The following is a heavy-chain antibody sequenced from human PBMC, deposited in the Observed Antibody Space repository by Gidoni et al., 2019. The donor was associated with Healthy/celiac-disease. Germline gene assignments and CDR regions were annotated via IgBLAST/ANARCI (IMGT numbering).Heavy chain of an antibody. D-gene: IGHD4-17*01. CDR2: IDPSYSYT. V-gene: IGHV5-10-1*03. CDR3: ARLHYGDYTHNYASLDAFDI. Sequence: EVQLVQSGAEVKKPGESLRISCKGSGYSFTSYWISWVRQMPGKGLEWMGRIDPSYSYTNYSPSFQGHVTISADKSISTAYLQWSSLKASDTAMYYCARLHYGDYTHNYASLDAFDIWGQGTMVTVSS. J-gene: IGHJ3*02. CDR1: GYSFTSYW.